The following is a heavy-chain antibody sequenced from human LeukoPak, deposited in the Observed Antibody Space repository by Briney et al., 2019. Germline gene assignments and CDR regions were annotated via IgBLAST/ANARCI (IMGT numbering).Heavy chain of an antibody. J-gene: IGHJ3*02. Sequence: PGGSLRLSCAASGFTFSSYAMHWVRQAPGKGLEWVAVISYDGSNKYYADSVKGRFTISRDNSKNTLYLQMNSLRAEDTAVYYCARVPGCGGGDCSHAFDIWGQGTMVTVSS. CDR2: ISYDGSNK. V-gene: IGHV3-30-3*01. CDR3: ARVPGCGGGDCSHAFDI. CDR1: GFTFSSYA. D-gene: IGHD2-21*02.